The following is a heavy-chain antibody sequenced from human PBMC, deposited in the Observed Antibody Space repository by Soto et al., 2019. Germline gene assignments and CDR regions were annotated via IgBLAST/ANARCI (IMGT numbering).Heavy chain of an antibody. J-gene: IGHJ6*02. V-gene: IGHV1-69*12. CDR3: AGPSSGVPGYFSGMDV. CDR1: GGTFSSYA. D-gene: IGHD3-22*01. CDR2: IIPIFGTA. Sequence: QVQLVQSGAEVKKPGSSVKVSCKASGGTFSSYAISWVRQAPGQGLEWMGGIIPIFGTADYAQKFQGSVTITADASTSTAYMELGSLKDADTAAYYCAGPSSGVPGYFSGMDVWGQGTTVTVSS.